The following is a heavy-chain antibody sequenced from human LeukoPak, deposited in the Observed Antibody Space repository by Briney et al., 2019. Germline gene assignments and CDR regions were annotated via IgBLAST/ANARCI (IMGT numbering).Heavy chain of an antibody. CDR1: GYTFTSYA. Sequence: ASVKVSCKASGYTFTSYAMHWVRQAPGQRLEWMGWSNAGNGNTKYSQKFQGRVTITRDTSASTAYMELSSLRSEDTAVYYCARFYSSSWDAFDYWGQGTLVTVSS. CDR3: ARFYSSSWDAFDY. V-gene: IGHV1-3*01. CDR2: SNAGNGNT. D-gene: IGHD6-13*01. J-gene: IGHJ4*02.